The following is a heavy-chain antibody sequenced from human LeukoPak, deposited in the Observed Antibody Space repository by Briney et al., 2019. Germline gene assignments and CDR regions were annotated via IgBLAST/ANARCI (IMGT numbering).Heavy chain of an antibody. J-gene: IGHJ4*02. Sequence: GGSLRLFCAASGFTFSSYGMHWVRQAPGKGLEWVAVIWYDGSNKYYADSVKGRFTISRDNAKNSLYLQLNSLRAEDTAVYYCTRGVHYDSSAYWAYWGLGTLVTVSS. D-gene: IGHD3-22*01. CDR3: TRGVHYDSSAYWAY. V-gene: IGHV3-33*01. CDR1: GFTFSSYG. CDR2: IWYDGSNK.